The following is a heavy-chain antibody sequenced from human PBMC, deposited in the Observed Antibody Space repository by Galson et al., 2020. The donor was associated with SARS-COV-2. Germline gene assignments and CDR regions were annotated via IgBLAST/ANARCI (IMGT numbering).Heavy chain of an antibody. J-gene: IGHJ6*02. Sequence: ASETLSLTCTVSGGSINNGDYYWGWIRQHPGKGLEWIGYIYYSGSTYYNPSLKSRVTIPVDTSKNQFSLKLTSLTAADTAVYYCATFPASSSWYGYSYYYYGMDVWCQGTTVTVSS. D-gene: IGHD6-13*01. V-gene: IGHV4-31*03. CDR2: IYYSGST. CDR1: GGSINNGDYY. CDR3: ATFPASSSWYGYSYYYYGMDV.